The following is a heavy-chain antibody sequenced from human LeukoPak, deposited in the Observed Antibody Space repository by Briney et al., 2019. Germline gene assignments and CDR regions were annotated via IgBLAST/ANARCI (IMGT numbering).Heavy chain of an antibody. D-gene: IGHD6-6*01. CDR2: INPSGGST. CDR1: GYTFTSHY. J-gene: IGHJ4*02. CDR3: AREGIAARPLDY. V-gene: IGHV1-46*01. Sequence: ASVKVSCKASGYTFTSHYMHWVRQAPGQGLEWMGIINPSGGSTSYAQKFQGRVTMTRDTSTSTVYMELSSLRSEDTAVYYCAREGIAARPLDYWGQGTLVTVSS.